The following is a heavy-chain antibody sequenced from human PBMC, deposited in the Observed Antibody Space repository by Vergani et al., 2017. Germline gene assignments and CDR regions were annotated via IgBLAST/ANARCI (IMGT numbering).Heavy chain of an antibody. CDR1: GYTFTSYG. J-gene: IGHJ6*02. Sequence: QVQLVQSGAEVKKPGASVKVSCKASGYTFTSYGISWVRQAPGQGLEWMGWISPNSGGTNYAQKFQGRVTMTRDTSISTAYMELSRLRSDDTAVYYCARDLIVVVPADYYYYGMDVWGQGTTVTVSS. V-gene: IGHV1-2*02. D-gene: IGHD2-2*01. CDR3: ARDLIVVVPADYYYYGMDV. CDR2: ISPNSGGT.